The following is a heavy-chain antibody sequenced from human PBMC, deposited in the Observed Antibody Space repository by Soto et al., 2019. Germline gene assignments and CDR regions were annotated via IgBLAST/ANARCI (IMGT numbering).Heavy chain of an antibody. J-gene: IGHJ6*02. CDR2: INAGNGNT. D-gene: IGHD1-26*01. CDR1: GYTFTSYA. Sequence: QVQLVQSGAEVKKPGASVKVSCKASGYTFTSYAMHWVRQAPGQRLEWMGWINAGNGNTKYSQKFQGRVTITRDTSASTAYMELSSLTSEDTAVYYCARALYGGSSRYYYYAMDVWGQGTTVTVSS. V-gene: IGHV1-3*01. CDR3: ARALYGGSSRYYYYAMDV.